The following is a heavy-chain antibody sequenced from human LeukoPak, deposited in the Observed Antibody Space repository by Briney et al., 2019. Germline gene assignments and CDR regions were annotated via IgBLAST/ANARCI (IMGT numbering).Heavy chain of an antibody. J-gene: IGHJ2*01. CDR2: INTNTGNP. CDR3: ATLAAAVHWYFDL. Sequence: WASVKVSCKASGYTFTGYYMHWVRQAPGQGLEWMGCINTNTGNPTYAQGFTGRFVFSLDTSVSTAYLQISSLKAEDTAVYYCATLAAAVHWYFDLWGRGTLVTVSS. D-gene: IGHD6-13*01. V-gene: IGHV7-4-1*02. CDR1: GYTFTGYY.